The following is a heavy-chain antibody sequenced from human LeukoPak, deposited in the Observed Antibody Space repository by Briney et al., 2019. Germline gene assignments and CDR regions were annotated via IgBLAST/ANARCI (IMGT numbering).Heavy chain of an antibody. CDR2: IYTSGST. V-gene: IGHV4-61*02. J-gene: IGHJ4*02. CDR3: ASSSWCDDKEPFDY. Sequence: SETLSLTCTVSGGSISSGSYYWSWIRQPAGKGLEWIGRIYTSGSTNYNPSLKSRVTISVDTSKNQFSLKLSSVTAADTAVYYCASSSWCDDKEPFDYWGQGTLVTVSS. D-gene: IGHD6-13*01. CDR1: GGSISSGSYY.